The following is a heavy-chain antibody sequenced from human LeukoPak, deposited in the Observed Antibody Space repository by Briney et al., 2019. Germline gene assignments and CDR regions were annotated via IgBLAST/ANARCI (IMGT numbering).Heavy chain of an antibody. J-gene: IGHJ4*02. D-gene: IGHD2-2*01. Sequence: GGSLRLSCAASGFTFSNYWMTWVRQAPGNGLEWVANIKQDGSQKYYVDSLKGRFTISRDNAKNSVYLQMNSLRAGDTAVYYCARIGYSSSCTDYWGQGTLVTVSS. CDR3: ARIGYSSSCTDY. CDR2: IKQDGSQK. V-gene: IGHV3-7*01. CDR1: GFTFSNYW.